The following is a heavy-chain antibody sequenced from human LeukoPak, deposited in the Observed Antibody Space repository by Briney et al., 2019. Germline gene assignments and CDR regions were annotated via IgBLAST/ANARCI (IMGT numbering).Heavy chain of an antibody. CDR2: ISSSSSYT. CDR1: GFTFSDYY. V-gene: IGHV3-11*06. CDR3: ARLTMVRGVTNWYFDL. J-gene: IGHJ2*01. D-gene: IGHD3-10*01. Sequence: GGSLRLSCAASGFTFSDYYMSWIRRAPGKGLEWVSYISSSSSYTNYADSVKGRFTISRDNAKNSLYLQMNSLRAEDTAVYYCARLTMVRGVTNWYFDLWGRGTLVTVSS.